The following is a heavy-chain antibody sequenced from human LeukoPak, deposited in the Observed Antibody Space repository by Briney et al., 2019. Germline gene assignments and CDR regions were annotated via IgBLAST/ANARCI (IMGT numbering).Heavy chain of an antibody. CDR3: TRGAGWLIDY. V-gene: IGHV4-30-2*01. CDR2: ICHSGST. J-gene: IGHJ4*02. D-gene: IGHD3-16*01. Sequence: PSQTLSLTCAVSGGSISSGGYSWSWIRQPPGKGLEWIGYICHSGSTNYNPSLKSRVTISVDTSKNQFSLIMTSVTAADTAVYYCTRGAGWLIDYWGQGILVTVSS. CDR1: GGSISSGGYS.